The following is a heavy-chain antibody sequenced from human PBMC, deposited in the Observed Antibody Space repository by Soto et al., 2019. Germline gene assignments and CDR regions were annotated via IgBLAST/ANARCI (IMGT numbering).Heavy chain of an antibody. J-gene: IGHJ5*02. CDR2: IYHSGST. V-gene: IGHV4-30-2*01. Sequence: SETLSLTCAVSGGSISSGGYSWSWIRQPPGKGLEWSGYIYHSGSTYYNPSLKSRVTISVDRSKNQFSLKLSSVTAADTAVYYCARVPDRWGQGTLVTVSS. CDR1: GGSISSGGYS. CDR3: ARVPDR. D-gene: IGHD2-2*01.